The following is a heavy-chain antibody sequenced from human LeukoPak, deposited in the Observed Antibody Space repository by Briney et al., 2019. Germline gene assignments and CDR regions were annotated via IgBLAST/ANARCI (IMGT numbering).Heavy chain of an antibody. CDR3: ATNYYDSSGYYYGLGY. D-gene: IGHD3-22*01. CDR1: GGSISSYF. CDR2: TSYSGST. Sequence: MPSETLSLTCAVSGGSISSYFWHWIRQPPGKGVEWIGYTSYSGSTNYNLSLKSRVTISRDTSKNQFSLKLSSVTAADAAVYYCATNYYDSSGYYYGLGYWGQGTLVTVSS. J-gene: IGHJ4*02. V-gene: IGHV4-59*01.